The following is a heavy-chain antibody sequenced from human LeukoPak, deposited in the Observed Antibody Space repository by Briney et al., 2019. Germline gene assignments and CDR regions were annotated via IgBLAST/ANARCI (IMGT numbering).Heavy chain of an antibody. D-gene: IGHD3-10*01. V-gene: IGHV1-18*01. CDR1: GYTFTSYG. Sequence: ASVKVSCKASGYTFTSYGISWVRQAPGQGLEWRGWISAYNGNTNYAQKLQGRVTMTTDTSTSTAYMEPRSLRSDDTGVYYCPPVGNHHGSGIYQGGYWGQGTLVTVSS. J-gene: IGHJ4*02. CDR2: ISAYNGNT. CDR3: PPVGNHHGSGIYQGGY.